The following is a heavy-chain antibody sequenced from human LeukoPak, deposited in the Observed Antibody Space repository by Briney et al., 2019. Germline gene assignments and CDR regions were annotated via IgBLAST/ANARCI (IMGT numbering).Heavy chain of an antibody. J-gene: IGHJ4*02. CDR1: GFTVSSNY. D-gene: IGHD3-16*01. CDR3: AKGGYRNAYYYDY. V-gene: IGHV3-53*01. CDR2: IYSGGST. Sequence: PGGSLRLSCAASGFTVSSNYMNWVRQAPGKGLEWVSVIYSGGSTYYAGSVKGRFTMSRDDSKNTLYLQMSSLRAEDTAVYYCAKGGYRNAYYYDYWGQGTLVTVSS.